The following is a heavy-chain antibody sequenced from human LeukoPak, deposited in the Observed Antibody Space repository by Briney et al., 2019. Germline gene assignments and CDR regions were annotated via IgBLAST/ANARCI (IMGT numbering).Heavy chain of an antibody. Sequence: SETLSLTRTVPGGSISSGNYYWSWIRQPAGNGLEWIGRIYTSGSTNYNPSFKSRGTIPVDTSKNQFSLKLSSVTAADTAVYYCARVSGDYYASVWGQGILVTVSS. CDR3: ARVSGDYYASV. CDR1: GGSISSGNYY. D-gene: IGHD1-26*01. CDR2: IYTSGST. J-gene: IGHJ4*02. V-gene: IGHV4-61*02.